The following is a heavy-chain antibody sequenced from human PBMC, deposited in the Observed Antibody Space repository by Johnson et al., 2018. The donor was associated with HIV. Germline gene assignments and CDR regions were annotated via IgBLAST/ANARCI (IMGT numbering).Heavy chain of an antibody. V-gene: IGHV3-30-3*01. J-gene: IGHJ3*02. CDR3: ARSITMIVFTFEI. CDR2: ISYDGSNK. Sequence: QVQLVESGGGVVQPGRSLRLSCAASGFTFSSYAMHWVRQAPGKGLEWVAVISYDGSNKYYADSVKGRFTISRDNSKNTLYLQMNSLRAEDTAVYYCARSITMIVFTFEIWGQGTMVTVSS. D-gene: IGHD3-22*01. CDR1: GFTFSSYA.